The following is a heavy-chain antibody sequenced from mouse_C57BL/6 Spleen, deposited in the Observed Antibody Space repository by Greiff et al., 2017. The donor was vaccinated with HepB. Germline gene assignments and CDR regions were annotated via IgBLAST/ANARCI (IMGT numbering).Heavy chain of an antibody. CDR3: ARGYDYDGDYYAMDY. D-gene: IGHD2-4*01. J-gene: IGHJ4*01. CDR1: GYSFTDYN. Sequence: VQLQQSGPELVKPGASVKISCTASGYSFTDYNMNWVKQRNGKSLEWIGVINPNYGTTSYNQKFKGKATLTVDQSASTAYLQHNSLTSEDSAVYYCARGYDYDGDYYAMDYWGQGTSVTVSS. CDR2: INPNYGTT. V-gene: IGHV1-39*01.